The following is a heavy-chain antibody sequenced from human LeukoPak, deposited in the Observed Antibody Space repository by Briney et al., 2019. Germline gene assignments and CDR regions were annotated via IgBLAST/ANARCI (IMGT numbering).Heavy chain of an antibody. V-gene: IGHV1-18*04. CDR1: GYTFTSYY. CDR3: ARERLRRGYGMDV. CDR2: ISAYNGNT. D-gene: IGHD4-17*01. Sequence: ASVTVSCKASGYTFTSYYMHWVRQAPGQGLEWMGWISAYNGNTNYAQKLQGRVTMTTDTSTSTAYMELRSLRSDDTAVYYCARERLRRGYGMDVWGQGTTVTVSS. J-gene: IGHJ6*02.